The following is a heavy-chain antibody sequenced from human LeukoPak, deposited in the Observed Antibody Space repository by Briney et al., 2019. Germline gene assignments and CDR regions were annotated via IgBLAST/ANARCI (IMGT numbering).Heavy chain of an antibody. CDR2: ISGSGGST. J-gene: IGHJ4*02. Sequence: GGSLRLSCAASGFTFTSYAMSWVRQAPGKGLEWVSAISGSGGSTYHADSVKGRFTISRDNSKNTVYLQMNSLRAVDTAIYYCAKVKWDSSGYFDYWGQGTLVTVSS. D-gene: IGHD3-22*01. V-gene: IGHV3-23*01. CDR3: AKVKWDSSGYFDY. CDR1: GFTFTSYA.